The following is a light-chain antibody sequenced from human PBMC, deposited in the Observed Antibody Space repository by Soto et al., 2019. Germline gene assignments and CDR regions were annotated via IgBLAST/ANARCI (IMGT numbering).Light chain of an antibody. CDR3: ATWDDSMNGL. V-gene: IGLV1-44*01. CDR2: TNN. CDR1: SSNIGSNT. Sequence: QSVLTQPPSASGTPGQRVTISCSGSSSNIGSNTFSWYQHLPGTATNLLIYTNNHRPSGVPDRFSGSKSGTSASLTISGLQSEDEADYYCATWDDSMNGLFGGGTKLTVL. J-gene: IGLJ3*02.